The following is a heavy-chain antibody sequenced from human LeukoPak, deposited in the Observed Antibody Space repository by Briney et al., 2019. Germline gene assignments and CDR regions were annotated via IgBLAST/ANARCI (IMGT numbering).Heavy chain of an antibody. J-gene: IGHJ4*02. V-gene: IGHV3-30*18. CDR2: ISYDGSNK. D-gene: IGHD2-2*02. CDR3: AKDRWDIVVVPAAIDAY. CDR1: GFTFSNYW. Sequence: GGSLRLSCAASGFTFSNYWMHWVRQAPGKGLEWVAVISYDGSNKYYADSVKGRFTISRDNPKNTLYLQMNSLRAEDTAVYYCAKDRWDIVVVPAAIDAYWGQGTLVTVSS.